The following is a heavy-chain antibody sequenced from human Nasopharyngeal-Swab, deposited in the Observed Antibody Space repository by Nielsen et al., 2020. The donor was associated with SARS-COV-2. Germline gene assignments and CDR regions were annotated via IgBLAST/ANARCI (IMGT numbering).Heavy chain of an antibody. D-gene: IGHD2-15*01. V-gene: IGHV3-74*01. Sequence: LSLTCAASGFTFSSYWMHWVRQVPGKGLVWVSRINNDGSSTYYADSVKGRFTISRDNAKNTLYLQMNSLRAEDTAVYYCARGSSADSGWGYYWGQGTLVTVSS. CDR2: INNDGSST. J-gene: IGHJ4*02. CDR3: ARGSSADSGWGYY. CDR1: GFTFSSYW.